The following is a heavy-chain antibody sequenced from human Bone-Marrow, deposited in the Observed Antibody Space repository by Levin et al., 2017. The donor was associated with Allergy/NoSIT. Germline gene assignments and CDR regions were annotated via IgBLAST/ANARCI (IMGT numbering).Heavy chain of an antibody. D-gene: IGHD2-2*01. CDR2: FDPENGET. Sequence: RGESLKISCKVSGHMLTKLSMHWVRQTPGQGLEWMGGFDPENGETIYAQKFQGRVTMTEDASTNTAYMQLSSLRSDDTAVYFCATDMDRSTSCYFRAACRSQFDYWGQGTLVTVSS. CDR3: ATDMDRSTSCYFRAACRSQFDY. CDR1: GHMLTKLS. V-gene: IGHV1-24*01. J-gene: IGHJ4*02.